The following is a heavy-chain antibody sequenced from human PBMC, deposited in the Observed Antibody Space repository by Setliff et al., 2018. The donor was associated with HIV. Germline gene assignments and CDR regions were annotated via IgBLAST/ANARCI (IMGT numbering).Heavy chain of an antibody. CDR3: TKGPGKGSFMDH. CDR1: GFTLNHAW. CDR2: IKTKTDGGTT. J-gene: IGHJ4*02. D-gene: IGHD6-13*01. V-gene: IGHV3-15*01. Sequence: PGGSLRLSCAASGFTLNHAWMSWVRQAPGKGLEWVGRIKTKTDGGTTDYAAPVKGRFTISRDDSENTLYLQMISPKTEDTAVYYCTKGPGKGSFMDHWGQGTLVTVSS.